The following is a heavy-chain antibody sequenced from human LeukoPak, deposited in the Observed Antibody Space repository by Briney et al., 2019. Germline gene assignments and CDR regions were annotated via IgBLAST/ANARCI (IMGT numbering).Heavy chain of an antibody. CDR3: AKLKGYCSGGGCYFDY. Sequence: PGGSLRLSCAASGFTFSSYAMGWVRQAPGKGLEWISTISGSGETTYFADSVKGRFTISRDNSKNTVYVQVNSLRAEDTAVYYCAKLKGYCSGGGCYFDYWGQGSLVTVSS. D-gene: IGHD2-15*01. CDR1: GFTFSSYA. J-gene: IGHJ4*02. V-gene: IGHV3-23*01. CDR2: ISGSGETT.